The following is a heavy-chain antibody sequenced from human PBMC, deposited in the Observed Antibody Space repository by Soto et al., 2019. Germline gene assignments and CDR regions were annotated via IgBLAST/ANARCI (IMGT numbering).Heavy chain of an antibody. Sequence: GGSLRLSCVASGFTFSSYAVSWVRQAPGKGLEWVSAISGSGGSTYYADSVKGRFTISRDNSKNTVFLQVNSLRAEDTAIYYSAKKGNIVFVPDDKNWIDSWGQGTLVTVSS. CDR3: AKKGNIVFVPDDKNWIDS. V-gene: IGHV3-23*01. CDR2: ISGSGGST. J-gene: IGHJ5*01. CDR1: GFTFSSYA. D-gene: IGHD2-2*01.